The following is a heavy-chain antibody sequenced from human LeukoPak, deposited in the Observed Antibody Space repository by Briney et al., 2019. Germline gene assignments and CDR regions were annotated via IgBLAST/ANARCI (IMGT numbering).Heavy chain of an antibody. J-gene: IGHJ3*02. CDR1: GFTFSPYA. V-gene: IGHV3-30*04. CDR3: VRGGSSHRDGGSCYSSAFDI. Sequence: GGSLRLSCTASGFTFSPYAMHWVRQPPGRGLEWVAITSYDGRITYYADSVKGRFTISRDNSKNTLYLQMNSLRAEDMAVFYCVRGGSSHRDGGSCYSSAFDIWGQGTMVTVSS. CDR2: TSYDGRIT. D-gene: IGHD2-15*01.